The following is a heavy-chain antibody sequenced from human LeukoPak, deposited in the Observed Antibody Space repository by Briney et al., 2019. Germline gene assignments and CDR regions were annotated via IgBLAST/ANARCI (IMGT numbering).Heavy chain of an antibody. CDR2: ISSGSRTI. J-gene: IGHJ4*02. V-gene: IGHV3-48*01. CDR1: GFTFSNYS. D-gene: IGHD3-22*01. Sequence: GSLXXXCAASGFTFSNYSMNWVRQAPGKGLEWLSYISSGSRTIYYADSVKGRFTISRDNAKTSLYVQMNSLRAEDTAVYYCXXEVXXVGXGYYHPGGFDYWGQGTLVTVSS. CDR3: XXEVXXVGXGYYHPGGFDY.